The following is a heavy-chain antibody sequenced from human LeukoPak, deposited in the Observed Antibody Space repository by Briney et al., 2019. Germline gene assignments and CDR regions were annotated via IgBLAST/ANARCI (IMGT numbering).Heavy chain of an antibody. V-gene: IGHV3-30-3*01. Sequence: GRSLRLSCAASGFMFSSYAVHWVRQAPGKGLEWVAVISYDGSNKYYAESVKGRFTISRDNSKNTLYLQMNSLRAEDTAVYYCAREGDVDPCIDYWGQGTLVTVSS. CDR1: GFMFSSYA. J-gene: IGHJ4*02. D-gene: IGHD3-16*01. CDR2: ISYDGSNK. CDR3: AREGDVDPCIDY.